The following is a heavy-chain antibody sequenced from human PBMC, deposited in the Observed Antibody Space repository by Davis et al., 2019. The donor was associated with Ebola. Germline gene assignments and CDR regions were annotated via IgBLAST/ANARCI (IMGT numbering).Heavy chain of an antibody. CDR3: ARSCSSTNCYPDY. V-gene: IGHV3-72*01. CDR1: GFSFSTYA. CDR2: TRNRANSYTT. J-gene: IGHJ4*02. D-gene: IGHD2-2*01. Sequence: PGGSLRLSCAASGFSFSTYAMHWVRQAPGKGLQWVGRTRNRANSYTTEYAASVKGRFTISRDDSKNSLYLQMNSLRTEDTALYYCARSCSSTNCYPDYWGQGTLVTVSS.